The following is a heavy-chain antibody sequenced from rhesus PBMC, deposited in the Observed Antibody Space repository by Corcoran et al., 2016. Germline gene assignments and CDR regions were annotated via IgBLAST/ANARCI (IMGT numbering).Heavy chain of an antibody. D-gene: IGHD4-29*01. CDR3: TRVIRGEAAQHFDY. J-gene: IGHJ4*01. V-gene: IGHV3S26*01. CDR2: ISERGGTI. CDR1: GFTFSSYV. Sequence: DVQLVESGGGLVKPGGSLRLSCVASGFTFSSYVMHWVRQAPGKGLEWVSVISERGGTIYDDDSVKGRFTISRDNAKNSLVLQMNSLRAEDTAVYYCTRVIRGEAAQHFDYWGQGVLVTVSS.